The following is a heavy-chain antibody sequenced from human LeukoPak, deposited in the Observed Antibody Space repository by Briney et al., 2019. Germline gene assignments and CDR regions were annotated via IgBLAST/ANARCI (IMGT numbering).Heavy chain of an antibody. J-gene: IGHJ5*02. CDR3: AKNPYGSGSYPLNWFDP. V-gene: IGHV3-23*01. CDR1: GFTFSSYA. D-gene: IGHD3-10*01. CDR2: ISGSGGST. Sequence: GGSLRLSCAASGFTFSSYAMSWVRQAPGKGLEWVSAISGSGGSTYYADSVKGRFTISRDNSKNTLYLQMNSLRAEDTAVYYCAKNPYGSGSYPLNWFDPWGQGTLVTVSS.